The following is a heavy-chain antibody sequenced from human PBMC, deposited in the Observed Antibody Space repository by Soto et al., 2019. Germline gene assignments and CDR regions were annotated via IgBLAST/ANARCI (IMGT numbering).Heavy chain of an antibody. J-gene: IGHJ4*02. Sequence: ASVKVSCKASGYTFTSYGISWVRQAPGQGLDWMGWISAYNGNTKYAQDLQGRVTMTTDTSTSTAYMELRSLRSDDTAMYYCARLGSGSYSNYWGQGTLVTVSS. CDR1: GYTFTSYG. D-gene: IGHD3-10*01. V-gene: IGHV1-18*04. CDR2: ISAYNGNT. CDR3: ARLGSGSYSNY.